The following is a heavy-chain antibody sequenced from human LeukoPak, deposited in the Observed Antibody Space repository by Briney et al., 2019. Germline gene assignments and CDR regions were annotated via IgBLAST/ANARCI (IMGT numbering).Heavy chain of an antibody. V-gene: IGHV4-39*07. CDR1: GDSITSSNYY. CDR2: IYSSGST. Sequence: SETLSLTCTVSGDSITSSNYYWGWFRQSPGKGPEWIGSIYSSGSTYYSPSLKSRVTISVDTSKNQFSLKLSSVTAADTAVYYCARPYYDFWSGYNDAFDIWGQGTMVTVSS. CDR3: ARPYYDFWSGYNDAFDI. J-gene: IGHJ3*02. D-gene: IGHD3-3*01.